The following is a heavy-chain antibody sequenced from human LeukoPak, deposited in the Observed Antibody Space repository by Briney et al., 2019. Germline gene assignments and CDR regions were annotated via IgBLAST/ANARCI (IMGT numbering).Heavy chain of an antibody. CDR3: ARTTTPHYYGSGSYALGY. J-gene: IGHJ4*02. Sequence: GESLRLSCVASGVSISGQWMNWVRQAPGQGLEWVANIKHDGSEEYYVDSVKGRFTISRDNSKNTLYLQMSSLSAEDTAVYYCARTTTPHYYGSGSYALGYWGQGTLVTVPS. CDR1: GVSISGQW. D-gene: IGHD3-10*01. V-gene: IGHV3-7*01. CDR2: IKHDGSEE.